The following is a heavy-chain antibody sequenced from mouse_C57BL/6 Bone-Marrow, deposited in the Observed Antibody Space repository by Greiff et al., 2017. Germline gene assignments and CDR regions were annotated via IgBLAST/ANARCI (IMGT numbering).Heavy chain of an antibody. J-gene: IGHJ3*01. CDR2: INPGSGGT. Sequence: QVQLQQSGAELVRPGTSVKVSCKASGYAFTNYLIEWVKQRPGQGLEWIGVINPGSGGTDYNEKFKGKATLTADKSSSTAYMHLSSLSSEDSAVYFCAIGGAYWGQGTLLTVSA. V-gene: IGHV1-54*01. CDR3: AIGGAY. CDR1: GYAFTNYL.